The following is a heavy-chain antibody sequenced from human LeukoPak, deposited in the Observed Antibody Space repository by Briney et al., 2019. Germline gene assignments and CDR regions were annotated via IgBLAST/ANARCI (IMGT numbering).Heavy chain of an antibody. Sequence: GGSLRLSCAASGFTFSSYSMNWVRQAPGKGLEWVSSISSSSSYIYYADSVKGRFTISRDNAKNSLYLQMNSLRAEDTAVYYCARYGVPAAINYYYYGMDVWGQGTTVTVSS. CDR1: GFTFSSYS. J-gene: IGHJ6*02. D-gene: IGHD2-2*01. CDR2: ISSSSSYI. V-gene: IGHV3-21*01. CDR3: ARYGVPAAINYYYYGMDV.